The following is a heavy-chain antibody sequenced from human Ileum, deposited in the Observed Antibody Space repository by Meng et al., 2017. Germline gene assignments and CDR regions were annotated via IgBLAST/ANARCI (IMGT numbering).Heavy chain of an antibody. CDR2: IKYDGTKT. V-gene: IGHV3-74*01. Sequence: GESLKISCAASGITFTDCSMHWVRQAPGKGLVWLSRIKYDGTKTYADSVKGRFTISRDNAKNTLYLQMNSLKDEDTAVYYCARARNGWYGFFDSWGQGTLVTVSS. CDR1: GITFTDCS. J-gene: IGHJ4*02. D-gene: IGHD6-19*01. CDR3: ARARNGWYGFFDS.